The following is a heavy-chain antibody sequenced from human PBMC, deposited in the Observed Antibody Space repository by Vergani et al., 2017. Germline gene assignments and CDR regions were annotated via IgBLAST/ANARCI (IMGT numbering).Heavy chain of an antibody. Sequence: EVQLVQSGAEVKKPGESLKISCKGSGYSFTSYWIGWVRQMPRKGLEWMGIIYPGDSHTRYSPSFQGQVTISADKSLSTAYLQWSSLKASDTAMYYCARQGQLWLRVDYFDYWGQGTLVTVSS. CDR3: ARQGQLWLRVDYFDY. V-gene: IGHV5-51*01. J-gene: IGHJ4*02. D-gene: IGHD5-18*01. CDR2: IYPGDSHT. CDR1: GYSFTSYW.